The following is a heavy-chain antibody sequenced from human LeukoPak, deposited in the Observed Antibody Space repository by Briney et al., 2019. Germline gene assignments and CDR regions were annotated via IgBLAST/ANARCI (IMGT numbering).Heavy chain of an antibody. CDR1: GGSISSSSYY. CDR2: IYYSGST. Sequence: PSETLSLTCTVSGGSISSSSYYWSWIRQPPGKGLEWIGYIYYSGSTNYNPSLKSRFTISVDTSKKQFSLKLSSVTAADTAVYYCARDNALASGKYWFDPWGQGTLVTVSS. J-gene: IGHJ5*02. CDR3: ARDNALASGKYWFDP. V-gene: IGHV4-61*01. D-gene: IGHD3-10*01.